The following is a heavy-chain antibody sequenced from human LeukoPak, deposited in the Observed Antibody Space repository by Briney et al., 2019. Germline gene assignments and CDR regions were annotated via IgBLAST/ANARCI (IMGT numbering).Heavy chain of an antibody. D-gene: IGHD2-2*02. CDR2: INHSGST. Sequence: PSETLSLTCAVYGGSFSGYYWSWIRQPPGKGLEWIGEINHSGSTNYNPSLESRVTISVDTSKNQFSLKLSSVTAADTAVYYCARVCSSTSCYTNYYYYGMDVWGQGTTVTVSS. J-gene: IGHJ6*02. V-gene: IGHV4-34*01. CDR3: ARVCSSTSCYTNYYYYGMDV. CDR1: GGSFSGYY.